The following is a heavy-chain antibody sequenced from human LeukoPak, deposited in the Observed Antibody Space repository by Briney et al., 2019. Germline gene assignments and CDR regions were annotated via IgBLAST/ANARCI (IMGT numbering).Heavy chain of an antibody. CDR1: GFTFINYS. Sequence: GGSLRLSCTASGFTFINYSMNWVRQAPGKGLEWVSSISTNSAFIYYADSVRGRFTISRDNAKNSLYLQMNSLRAEDTAVYYCAELGITMIGGVWGKGTTVTISS. CDR3: AELGITMIGGV. J-gene: IGHJ6*04. D-gene: IGHD3-10*02. V-gene: IGHV3-21*01. CDR2: ISTNSAFI.